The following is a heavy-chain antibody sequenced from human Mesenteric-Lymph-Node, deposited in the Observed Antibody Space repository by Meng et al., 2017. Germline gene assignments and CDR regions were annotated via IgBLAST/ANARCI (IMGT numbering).Heavy chain of an antibody. D-gene: IGHD6-19*01. CDR3: ARGLYSSGWSPYFDY. J-gene: IGHJ4*02. CDR1: GGSISSSSYY. V-gene: IGHV4-61*05. CDR2: IYYSGST. Sequence: GSLRLSCTVSGGSISSSSYYWGWIRQPPGKGLEWIGYIYYSGSTNYNPSLKSRVTISVDTSKNQFSLKLSSVTAADTAVYYCARGLYSSGWSPYFDYWGQGTLVTVSS.